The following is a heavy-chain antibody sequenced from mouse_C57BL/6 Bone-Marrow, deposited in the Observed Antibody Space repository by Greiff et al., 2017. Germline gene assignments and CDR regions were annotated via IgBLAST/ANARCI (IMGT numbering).Heavy chain of an antibody. J-gene: IGHJ1*03. CDR3: TTSHWYFDV. V-gene: IGHV14-4*01. CDR2: IDPENGDT. Sequence: EVQRVESGAELVRPGASVKLSCKASGFNIKDDYMHWVKQRPAQGLEWIGWIDPENGDTEYASKFQGKATITADTSSNTAYLQLSSLTSEDTAVYYCTTSHWYFDVWGTGTTVTVSS. CDR1: GFNIKDDY.